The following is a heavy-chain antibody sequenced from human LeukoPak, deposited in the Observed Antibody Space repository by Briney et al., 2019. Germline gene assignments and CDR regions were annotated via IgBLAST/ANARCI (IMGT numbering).Heavy chain of an antibody. D-gene: IGHD3-22*01. CDR1: GGSFSGYY. J-gene: IGHJ4*02. Sequence: SETLSLTCAVYGGSFSGYYWSWIRQPPGKGLEWIGEINHSGGTNYNPSLKSRVTISVDTSKNQFSLKLSSVTAADTAVYYCARGRGYYDSSGYYWGQGTLVTVSS. CDR2: INHSGGT. CDR3: ARGRGYYDSSGYY. V-gene: IGHV4-34*01.